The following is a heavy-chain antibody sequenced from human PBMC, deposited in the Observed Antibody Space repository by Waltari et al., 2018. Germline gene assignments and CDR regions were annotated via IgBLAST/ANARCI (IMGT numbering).Heavy chain of an antibody. Sequence: QVQLQESGPGLVKPSQTLSLTCPVSGGSISSGSYYWSWIRQPAGKGLEWIGRIYTSGSTNYNPSLKSRVTISVDTSKNQFSLKLSSVTAADTAVYYCARGYGDYSFFDYWGQGTLVTVSS. CDR3: ARGYGDYSFFDY. CDR1: GGSISSGSYY. D-gene: IGHD4-17*01. V-gene: IGHV4-61*02. J-gene: IGHJ4*02. CDR2: IYTSGST.